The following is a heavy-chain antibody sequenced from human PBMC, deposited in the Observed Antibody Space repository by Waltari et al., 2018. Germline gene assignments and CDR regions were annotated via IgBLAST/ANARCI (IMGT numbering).Heavy chain of an antibody. V-gene: IGHV3-74*01. CDR1: GFTFSSSW. J-gene: IGHJ4*02. Sequence: EVQLVESGGGLLQPGGSLRLSCAASGFTFSSSWIHWVRQPPGKGLVWGSRINTDGRTTNDADTVGGRYTSSRDNAQNTVYLEMNSLRAEDTAVYFCTRGGNYYFDYWGRGTLVTVSS. D-gene: IGHD5-12*01. CDR2: INTDGRTT. CDR3: TRGGNYYFDY.